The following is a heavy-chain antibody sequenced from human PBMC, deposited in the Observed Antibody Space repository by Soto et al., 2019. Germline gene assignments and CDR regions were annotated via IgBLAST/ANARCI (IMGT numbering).Heavy chain of an antibody. CDR1: GGTFSSYA. J-gene: IGHJ2*01. CDR3: ASGPQLLNWYFDL. V-gene: IGHV1-69*12. Sequence: QVQLVQSGAEVKKPGSSVKVSCKASGGTFSSYAISWVRQAPGQGLEWMGGIIPIFGTANYAQKFQGRVTITADEPTSTAYMALSSRRAEDTAVYYCASGPQLLNWYFDLWGRGTLVTVSS. D-gene: IGHD2-2*01. CDR2: IIPIFGTA.